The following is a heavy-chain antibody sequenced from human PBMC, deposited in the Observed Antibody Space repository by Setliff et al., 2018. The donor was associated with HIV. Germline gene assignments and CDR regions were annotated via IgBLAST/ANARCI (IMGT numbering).Heavy chain of an antibody. CDR2: ISHSGST. CDR3: AVRSGWYRHDY. J-gene: IGHJ4*02. V-gene: IGHV4-4*02. CDR1: GASISTSNL. Sequence: LSLTCAVSGASISTSNLWSWVRLPPGEGLEWIEEISHSGSTTYTPSLKSRVTISLDKSINQFSLKVNSVTAADTAVYYCAVRSGWYRHDYWGQGTLVTVSS. D-gene: IGHD6-19*01.